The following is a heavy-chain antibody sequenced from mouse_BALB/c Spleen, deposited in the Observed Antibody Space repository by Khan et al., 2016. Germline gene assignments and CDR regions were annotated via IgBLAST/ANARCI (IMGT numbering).Heavy chain of an antibody. CDR3: TRTIKYGYPWFAY. Sequence: LKQPGSELVRPGASVKLSCKASGYTFTSYWMHWVKQRPGQGLEWIGTFYPGTGSTTYDEKFKSKATLTVDTSSSTAYMQLSSLTSEDSAVYYCTRTIKYGYPWFAYWGQGTLVTVSA. V-gene: IGHV1S22*01. J-gene: IGHJ3*01. CDR1: GYTFTSYW. CDR2: FYPGTGST. D-gene: IGHD1-2*01.